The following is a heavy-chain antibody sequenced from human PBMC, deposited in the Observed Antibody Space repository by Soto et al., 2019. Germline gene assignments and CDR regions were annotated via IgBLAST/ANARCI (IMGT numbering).Heavy chain of an antibody. D-gene: IGHD3-10*01. Sequence: QVQLVQAGAEVKKPGASVKVSCKASGYTFTSYGISWLRQAPGQGLEWMGWISAYNGNTNYAHKLQGIVTMTTDTSTSTAYMELRSLRSDDTAVYYCARDKVDYYGSGSYPTYYYYYGMDVWGQGTTVTVSS. J-gene: IGHJ6*02. CDR2: ISAYNGNT. CDR1: GYTFTSYG. CDR3: ARDKVDYYGSGSYPTYYYYYGMDV. V-gene: IGHV1-18*04.